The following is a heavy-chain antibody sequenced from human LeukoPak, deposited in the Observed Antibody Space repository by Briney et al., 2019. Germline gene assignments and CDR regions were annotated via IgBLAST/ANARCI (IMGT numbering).Heavy chain of an antibody. D-gene: IGHD1-26*01. CDR1: GFTFSSYG. Sequence: GGSLRLSCAASGFTFSSYGMHWVRQAPGKGLEWVAVISYDGSNKYYADSVKGRFTISRDNSKNTLYLQMNSLRAEDTAVYYCAKDSTVGAKGDAFDIWGQGTMVTVSS. V-gene: IGHV3-30*18. CDR3: AKDSTVGAKGDAFDI. J-gene: IGHJ3*02. CDR2: ISYDGSNK.